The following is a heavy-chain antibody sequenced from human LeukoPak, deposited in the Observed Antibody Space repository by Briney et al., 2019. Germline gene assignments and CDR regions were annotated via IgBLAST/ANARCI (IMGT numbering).Heavy chain of an antibody. J-gene: IGHJ4*02. CDR3: ARAPREGYSYGYSDY. V-gene: IGHV3-21*01. CDR2: ISSSSSYI. D-gene: IGHD5-18*01. CDR1: GFTFSSYS. Sequence: GGSLRLSCAASGFTFSSYSMNWVRQAPGKGLEWVSSISSSSSYIYYADSVKGRFTISRDNAKNSLYLQMNSLRAEDTAVYYCARAPREGYSYGYSDYWGQGTLVTVSS.